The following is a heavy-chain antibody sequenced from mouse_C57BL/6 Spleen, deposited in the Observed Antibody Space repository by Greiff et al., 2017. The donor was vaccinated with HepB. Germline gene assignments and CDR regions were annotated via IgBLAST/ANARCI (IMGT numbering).Heavy chain of an antibody. J-gene: IGHJ1*03. V-gene: IGHV5-4*03. CDR3: ARRVYDWYFDV. CDR2: ISDGGSYT. Sequence: EVKLVESGGGLVKPGGSLKLSCAASGFTFSSYAMSWVRQTPEKRLEWVATISDGGSYTYYPDNVKGRFTISRDNAKNNLYLQMSHLKSEDTAMYYCARRVYDWYFDVWGTGTTVTVSS. CDR1: GFTFSSYA.